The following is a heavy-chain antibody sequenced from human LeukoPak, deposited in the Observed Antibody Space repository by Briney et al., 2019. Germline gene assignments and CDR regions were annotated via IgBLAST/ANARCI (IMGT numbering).Heavy chain of an antibody. J-gene: IGHJ3*02. D-gene: IGHD6-19*01. V-gene: IGHV1-46*01. Sequence: GASVKVSCKASGYTFTSYYMHWVRQAPGQGLEWMGIINPSGGSTSYAQKFQGRVTMTRDTSTSTVYMELSSLRSEDTAVYYCARERFSSGWYGRGAFDIWGQGTMVTVSS. CDR3: ARERFSSGWYGRGAFDI. CDR2: INPSGGST. CDR1: GYTFTSYY.